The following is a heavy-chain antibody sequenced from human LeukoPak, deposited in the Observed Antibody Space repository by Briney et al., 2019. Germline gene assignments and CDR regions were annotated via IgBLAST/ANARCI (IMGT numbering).Heavy chain of an antibody. J-gene: IGHJ4*02. Sequence: GGSLRLSCAASGFTFSSYAMHWVRQAPGKGLEWVAVMSYDGSNKYYADSVKGRFTISRDNSKNTPYLQMNSLRAEDTAVYYCARDDIWVRGVSYYFDYWGQGTLVTVSS. D-gene: IGHD3-10*01. V-gene: IGHV3-30-3*01. CDR3: ARDDIWVRGVSYYFDY. CDR1: GFTFSSYA. CDR2: MSYDGSNK.